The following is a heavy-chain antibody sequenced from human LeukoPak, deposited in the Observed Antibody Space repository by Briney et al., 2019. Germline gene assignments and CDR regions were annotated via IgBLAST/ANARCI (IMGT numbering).Heavy chain of an antibody. D-gene: IGHD6-6*01. V-gene: IGHV3-15*01. CDR1: GFSFTNAW. Sequence: GGSLRLSCAASGFSFTNAWMSWVRQAPGKGLEWVGRIKSKTDGGTPDHAAPVKGRFTISRDDSKNTLYLQMNSLRAEDTAVYYCAKGSEYSSSSVDYWGQGTLVTVSS. CDR3: AKGSEYSSSSVDY. CDR2: IKSKTDGGTP. J-gene: IGHJ4*02.